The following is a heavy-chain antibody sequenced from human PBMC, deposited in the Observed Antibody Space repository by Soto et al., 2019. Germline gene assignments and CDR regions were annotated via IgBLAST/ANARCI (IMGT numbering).Heavy chain of an antibody. V-gene: IGHV3-11*01. CDR2: ISSSGSTI. J-gene: IGHJ6*03. CDR1: GFTFSDYY. Sequence: PGGSLRLSCAASGFTFSDYYMSWIRQAPGKGLEWVSYISSSGSTIYYADSVKGRFTISRDNAKSSLYLQMISLRAEDTAVYYCARDLYYYYMDVWGKGTTVTVSS. CDR3: ARDLYYYYMDV.